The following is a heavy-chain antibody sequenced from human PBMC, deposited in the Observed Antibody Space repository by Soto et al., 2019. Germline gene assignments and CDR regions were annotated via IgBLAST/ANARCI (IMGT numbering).Heavy chain of an antibody. CDR2: INPNSGGT. CDR1: GYTFTGYY. Sequence: ASVKVSCKASGYTFTGYYMHWVRQAPGQGLEWMGWINPNSGGTNYAQKFQGWVTMTRDMSISTAYMELSRLRSDDTAVYYCAREGEGAWGSRSDAFDIWGQGTMVTVSS. J-gene: IGHJ3*02. V-gene: IGHV1-2*04. CDR3: AREGEGAWGSRSDAFDI. D-gene: IGHD3-16*01.